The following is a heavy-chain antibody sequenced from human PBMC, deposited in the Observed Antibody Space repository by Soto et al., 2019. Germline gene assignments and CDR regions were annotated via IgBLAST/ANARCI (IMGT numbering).Heavy chain of an antibody. CDR3: ARDGEGY. Sequence: GGSLRLSCAASRFTFSSNRMHWVRQVPGKGLVSVSRINTDGSATNYADSVKGRFTTSRDNAKNMLYLQMDSLRLEDTAGYYCARDGEGYWGQGALVTVSS. V-gene: IGHV3-74*01. D-gene: IGHD2-21*01. J-gene: IGHJ4*02. CDR1: RFTFSSNR. CDR2: INTDGSAT.